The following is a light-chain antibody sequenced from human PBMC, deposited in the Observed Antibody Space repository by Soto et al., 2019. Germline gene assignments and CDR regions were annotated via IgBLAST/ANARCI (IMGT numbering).Light chain of an antibody. J-gene: IGKJ1*01. CDR3: QQYGSSGT. V-gene: IGKV3-20*01. CDR1: QSVSNNY. CDR2: GAS. Sequence: EILFTQSPGTLSLSPGERATLSCRASQSVSNNYLAWYQQKPGKAPRLLIYGASNRATGIPDRLSGSGSGTDFTLTIRRLEPEDFAVYYCQQYGSSGTFGQGTKVDIK.